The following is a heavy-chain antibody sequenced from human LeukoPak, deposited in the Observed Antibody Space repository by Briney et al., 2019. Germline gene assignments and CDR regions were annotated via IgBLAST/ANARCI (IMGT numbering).Heavy chain of an antibody. V-gene: IGHV3-21*01. Sequence: GGSLRLSCAASGFTFSSYSMNWVRQAPGKGLEWVSSISSSSSYIYYADSVKGRFTISRDNAKNSLYLQMNSLRAEDTAVYYCARLRNYYDSSGYWNAFDIWGQGAMVTVSS. CDR3: ARLRNYYDSSGYWNAFDI. J-gene: IGHJ3*02. CDR2: ISSSSSYI. D-gene: IGHD3-22*01. CDR1: GFTFSSYS.